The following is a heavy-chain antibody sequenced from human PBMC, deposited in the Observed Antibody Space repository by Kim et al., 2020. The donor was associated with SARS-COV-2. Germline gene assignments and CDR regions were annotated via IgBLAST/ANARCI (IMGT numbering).Heavy chain of an antibody. D-gene: IGHD6-19*01. CDR3: ATVAVASTTLYYYYGLDV. V-gene: IGHV1-24*01. J-gene: IGHJ6*01. CDR2: FVPGDDET. Sequence: ASVKVSCRVSGNTLSEFSIHWVRQAPGKGLEWMGGFVPGDDETYYAQKFQGRVTMTEDTSTDTAYMELSSLRSEDTAVYYCATVAVASTTLYYYYGLDVW. CDR1: GNTLSEFS.